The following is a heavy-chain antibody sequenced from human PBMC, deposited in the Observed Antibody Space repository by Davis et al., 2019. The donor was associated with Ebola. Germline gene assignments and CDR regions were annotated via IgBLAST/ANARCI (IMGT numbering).Heavy chain of an antibody. CDR1: GGSFSGYY. D-gene: IGHD7-27*01. J-gene: IGHJ4*02. CDR3: ARDRRELGMGYFDY. Sequence: PSETLSLTCAVYGGSFSGYYWSWIRQPPGKGLEWIGYIYYSGSTNYNPSLKSRVTISVDTSKNQFSLKLSSVTAADTAVYYCARDRRELGMGYFDYWGQGTLVTVSS. V-gene: IGHV4-59*01. CDR2: IYYSGST.